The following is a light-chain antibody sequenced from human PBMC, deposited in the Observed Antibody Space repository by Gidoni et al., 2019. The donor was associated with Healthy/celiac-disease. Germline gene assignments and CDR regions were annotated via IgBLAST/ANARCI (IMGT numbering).Light chain of an antibody. V-gene: IGKV1-33*01. Sequence: YQQKPGKAPKLLIYDASNLETGVPSRFSGSGFGTDFTFTISSLQPEDIATYYCQQYESLYTFGQGTKLEIK. CDR3: QQYESLYT. CDR2: DAS. J-gene: IGKJ2*01.